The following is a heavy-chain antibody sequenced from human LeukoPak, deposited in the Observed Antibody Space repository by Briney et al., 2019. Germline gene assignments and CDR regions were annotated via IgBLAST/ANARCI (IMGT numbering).Heavy chain of an antibody. J-gene: IGHJ4*02. CDR3: ARWDILTGYHSGDY. D-gene: IGHD3-9*01. Sequence: GGSLRLSCAASGFTFSSYWMSWVRQAPGNGLEGLANIKQDGSEKYYVDSVKGRFTISRDNAKNSLYLQMNSLRAEDTAVYYCARWDILTGYHSGDYWGQGTLVTVSS. CDR2: IKQDGSEK. CDR1: GFTFSSYW. V-gene: IGHV3-7*01.